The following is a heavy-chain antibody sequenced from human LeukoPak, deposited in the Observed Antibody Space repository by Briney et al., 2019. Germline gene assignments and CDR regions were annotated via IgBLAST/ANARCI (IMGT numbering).Heavy chain of an antibody. CDR1: GFTVSSNY. V-gene: IGHV3-53*01. CDR2: IYSGGST. CDR3: TREVSGWYYFDY. D-gene: IGHD6-19*01. Sequence: GGSLRLSCAASGFTVSSNYMSWVRQAPGKGLEWVSVIYSGGSTYYADSVKGRFTISRDNSKNTLYLQMNSLRAEDTAVYCCTREVSGWYYFDYWGQGTLVTVSS. J-gene: IGHJ4*02.